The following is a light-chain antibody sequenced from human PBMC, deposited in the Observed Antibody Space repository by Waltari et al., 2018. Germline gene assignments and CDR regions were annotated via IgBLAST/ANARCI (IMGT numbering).Light chain of an antibody. CDR1: QSVLSSSDNKNY. CDR3: QHYYTSPPT. CDR2: CSS. Sequence: DIVMTQSPDSLAVSLGERATINCKSSQSVLSSSDNKNYLAWYQQKPGQPPKLFIYCSSTRESGVPDRFSGSGSGTDFALTISSLQAEDVAVYYCQHYYTSPPTFGGGTKVEIK. V-gene: IGKV4-1*01. J-gene: IGKJ4*01.